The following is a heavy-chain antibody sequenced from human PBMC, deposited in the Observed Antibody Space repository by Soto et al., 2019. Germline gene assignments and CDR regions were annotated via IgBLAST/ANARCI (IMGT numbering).Heavy chain of an antibody. CDR2: IFSNDEK. D-gene: IGHD3-9*01. Sequence: QVTLKESGPVLVKPAATLTLTCTVSGFSLSNARMGVSWIRQPPGKALEWLAHIFSNDEKSYSTSLKSRFTISKDTSKSQVVLTMTNLDPVDTATYYCARINDILTGFDYWGQGTLVTVSS. V-gene: IGHV2-26*01. CDR3: ARINDILTGFDY. J-gene: IGHJ4*02. CDR1: GFSLSNARMG.